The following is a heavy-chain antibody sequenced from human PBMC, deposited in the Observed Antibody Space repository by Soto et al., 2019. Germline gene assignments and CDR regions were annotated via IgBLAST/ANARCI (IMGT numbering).Heavy chain of an antibody. CDR1: GFTFSSNA. J-gene: IGHJ4*02. D-gene: IGHD5-18*01. CDR3: AKGQGSNYGIFEY. V-gene: IGHV3-23*01. CDR2: ISERGGST. Sequence: PGGSLRLSCAVSGFTFSSNAMTWVRQAPGKGLEWVSTISERGGSTYYADSVKGRFTISRDNSKNTLYLQWDSLRAEDTAVYYCAKGQGSNYGIFEYWGQGTLVTVSS.